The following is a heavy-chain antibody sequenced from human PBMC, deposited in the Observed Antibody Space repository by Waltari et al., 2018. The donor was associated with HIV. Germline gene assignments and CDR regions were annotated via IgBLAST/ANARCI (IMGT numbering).Heavy chain of an antibody. V-gene: IGHV3-30*07. J-gene: IGHJ4*02. CDR3: ARAARQSLIQF. D-gene: IGHD2-21*01. CDR2: VSSDGQTQ. CDR1: GFNFRNYA. Sequence: QVELVESGGGVVQPGGSLRLSCSASGFNFRNYAFHWFGQPPGQGLEWVALVSSDGQTQYYTESVQGRFIVSRDTSGNTVYLQMNGLDPEDAGLYFCARAARQSLIQFWGQGALVIVSS.